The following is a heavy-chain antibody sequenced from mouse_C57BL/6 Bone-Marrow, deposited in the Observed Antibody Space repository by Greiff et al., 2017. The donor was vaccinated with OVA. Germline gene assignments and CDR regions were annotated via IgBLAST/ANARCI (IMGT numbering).Heavy chain of an antibody. D-gene: IGHD2-10*02. CDR1: GYAFSSSW. V-gene: IGHV1-82*01. J-gene: IGHJ3*01. CDR3: ARSVWYPFAY. Sequence: QVQLQQSGAELVMPGASVKISCKASGYAFSSSWMNWVKQRPGKGLEWIGRIYPGDGDTNYNGKFKGKATLTADKSSSTAYMQLSSLTSEDSAVYFCARSVWYPFAYWGQGTLVTVSA. CDR2: IYPGDGDT.